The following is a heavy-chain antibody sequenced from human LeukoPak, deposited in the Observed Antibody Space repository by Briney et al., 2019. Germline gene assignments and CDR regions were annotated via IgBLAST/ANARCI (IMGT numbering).Heavy chain of an antibody. CDR1: GFTFSSYA. Sequence: GGSLRLSCAASGFTFSSYATSWVRQAPGKGLEWVSAISGSGGSTYYADSVKGRFTISRDNSKNTLYLQMNSLRAEDTAAYYCAKEETYYDFWSGYPYYYYYGMDVWGQGTTVTVSS. CDR3: AKEETYYDFWSGYPYYYYYGMDV. CDR2: ISGSGGST. D-gene: IGHD3-3*01. V-gene: IGHV3-23*01. J-gene: IGHJ6*02.